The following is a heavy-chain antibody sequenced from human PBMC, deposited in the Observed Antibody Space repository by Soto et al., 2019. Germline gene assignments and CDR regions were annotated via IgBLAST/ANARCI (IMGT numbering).Heavy chain of an antibody. CDR2: ISSGGNTI. D-gene: IGHD3-22*01. Sequence: EVQLVESGGVLVQPGGSLRLSCAASGFTFSSFAMNWVRQAPGKGLEWVSYISSGGNTIYYADSVKGRFTISRDNAESSLDLQMNSLRAEDTATYYCARGGRTMIVGTVFDHWGQGTLVTVSS. CDR1: GFTFSSFA. V-gene: IGHV3-48*03. CDR3: ARGGRTMIVGTVFDH. J-gene: IGHJ4*02.